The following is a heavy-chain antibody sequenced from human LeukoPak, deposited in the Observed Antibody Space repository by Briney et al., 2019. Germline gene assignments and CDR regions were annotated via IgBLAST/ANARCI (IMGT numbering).Heavy chain of an antibody. V-gene: IGHV3-33*06. CDR3: AKDRWYYDSSGYSLDY. J-gene: IGHJ4*02. Sequence: GGSLRLSCAASGFTFSSYGMHWVRQAPGKGLEWVAVIWYDGSNKYYADSVKGRFTISRDNSKSTLYLQMNSLRAEDTAVYYCAKDRWYYDSSGYSLDYWGQGTLVTVSS. CDR1: GFTFSSYG. CDR2: IWYDGSNK. D-gene: IGHD3-22*01.